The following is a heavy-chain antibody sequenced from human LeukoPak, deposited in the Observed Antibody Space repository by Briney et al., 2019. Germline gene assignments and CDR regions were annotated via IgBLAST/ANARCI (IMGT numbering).Heavy chain of an antibody. CDR1: GFTFSSYG. CDR3: AKDQYSSSYYFDY. V-gene: IGHV3-30*02. Sequence: PGGSLRLSCAASGFTFSSYGMHWVRQAPDKGLEWVAFIRYDGSNKYYADSVKGRFTISRDNSKNTLYLQMNSLRAEDTAVYYCAKDQYSSSYYFDYWGQGTLVTVSS. D-gene: IGHD6-6*01. J-gene: IGHJ4*02. CDR2: IRYDGSNK.